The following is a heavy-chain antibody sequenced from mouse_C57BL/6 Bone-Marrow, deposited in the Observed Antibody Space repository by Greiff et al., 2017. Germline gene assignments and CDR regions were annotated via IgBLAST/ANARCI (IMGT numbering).Heavy chain of an antibody. Sequence: QVQLKESGPELVRPGVSVKISCKGSGYTFTDYAMHWVKQSHAKSLEWIGVISTYYGDASYNQKFKDKATMTVDKSSSTAYMELARLTSEDSAVYYCATYGSSYGAMDYWGQGTSVTVSS. CDR2: ISTYYGDA. CDR3: ATYGSSYGAMDY. J-gene: IGHJ4*01. V-gene: IGHV1-67*01. CDR1: GYTFTDYA. D-gene: IGHD1-1*01.